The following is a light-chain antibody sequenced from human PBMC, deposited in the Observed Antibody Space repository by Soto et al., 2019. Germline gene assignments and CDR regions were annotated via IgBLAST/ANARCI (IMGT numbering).Light chain of an antibody. CDR3: QQYNTIRT. V-gene: IGKV1-5*01. Sequence: DIQMTQSPSVLSASVGDRVTITCRASQSISSWLAWYQQKPGKAPKLLIYDASSLESGVPSRFSGSGSGTEFTLTISSLQPDDFATYYCQQYNTIRTFGQGTKVDI. CDR1: QSISSW. J-gene: IGKJ1*01. CDR2: DAS.